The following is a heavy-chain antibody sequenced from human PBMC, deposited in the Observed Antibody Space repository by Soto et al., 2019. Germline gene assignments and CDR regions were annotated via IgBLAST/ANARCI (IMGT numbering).Heavy chain of an antibody. Sequence: QITLKESGPPLVQPTQPLTLTCTFSGFSLSTSGVGVGWIRQPPGKALEWLALIYGYDDKRYSPTLKSTLTITKDTSKTPVVLTMTNMYPVDTATYYCARIGSGSYYNWNGMDVWSQGTTVTVSS. CDR3: ARIGSGSYYNWNGMDV. V-gene: IGHV2-5*01. J-gene: IGHJ6*02. CDR1: GFSLSTSGVG. CDR2: IYGYDDK. D-gene: IGHD3-10*01.